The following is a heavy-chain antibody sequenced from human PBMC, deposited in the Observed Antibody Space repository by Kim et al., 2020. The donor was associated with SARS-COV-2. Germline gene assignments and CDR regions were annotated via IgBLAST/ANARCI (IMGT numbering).Heavy chain of an antibody. V-gene: IGHV3-11*01. Sequence: GGSLRLSCAASGFTFSDYYMSWIRQAPGKGLEWVSYISSSGSTIYYADSVKGRFTISRDNAKNSLYLQMNSLRAEDTAVYYCARDKCSSTSCNPYYYYYMDVWGKGTTVTVSS. D-gene: IGHD2-2*01. CDR1: GFTFSDYY. J-gene: IGHJ6*03. CDR3: ARDKCSSTSCNPYYYYYMDV. CDR2: ISSSGSTI.